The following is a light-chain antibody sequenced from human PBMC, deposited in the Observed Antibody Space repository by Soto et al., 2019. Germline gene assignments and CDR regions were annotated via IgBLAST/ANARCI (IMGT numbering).Light chain of an antibody. J-gene: IGKJ5*01. CDR3: QKYSGVPVT. CDR1: QAINKY. CDR2: SAS. Sequence: IQMTQSPSSLSASVGDRVTITCRASQAINKYLAWYQQRPGTVPKLLIYSASTLKSGVPSRFSGSRSGTDFTLTISSLQPEDVATYYCQKYSGVPVTFGQGTRLEIK. V-gene: IGKV1-27*01.